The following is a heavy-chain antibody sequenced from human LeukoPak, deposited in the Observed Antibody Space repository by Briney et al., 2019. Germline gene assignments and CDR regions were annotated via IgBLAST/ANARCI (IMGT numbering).Heavy chain of an antibody. Sequence: GASVKVSCAPTVYSFTAYYIFWMRQAPGQGRECMGWINLYNGATKYAQRFQSRVTMTRDTSISTAYMELSRLRSDDTATYYCASWAGGNEPVASFDYWGQGTLVTVSS. J-gene: IGHJ4*02. CDR2: INLYNGAT. D-gene: IGHD1-14*01. CDR1: VYSFTAYY. V-gene: IGHV1-2*02. CDR3: ASWAGGNEPVASFDY.